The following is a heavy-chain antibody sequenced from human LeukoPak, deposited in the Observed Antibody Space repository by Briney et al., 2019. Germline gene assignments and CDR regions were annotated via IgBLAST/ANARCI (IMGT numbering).Heavy chain of an antibody. V-gene: IGHV3-33*01. CDR2: IWYDGSNK. CDR3: ARNGPMTTVTTAIPFDY. Sequence: PGGSLKLSCAASGFPFSSYGMHWVRQAPGKALEWVAVIWYDGSNKYYADSVKGRFTISRDNSKNTLYLQMNSLRAEDTAVYYCARNGPMTTVTTAIPFDYWGQGTLVTVSS. D-gene: IGHD4-17*01. CDR1: GFPFSSYG. J-gene: IGHJ4*02.